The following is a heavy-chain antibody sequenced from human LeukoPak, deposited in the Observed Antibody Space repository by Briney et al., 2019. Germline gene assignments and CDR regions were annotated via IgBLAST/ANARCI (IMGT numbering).Heavy chain of an antibody. CDR2: IRYDGTNK. Sequence: GGSLRLSCAASGFTFTYYAIHWVRQAPGKGLEWVAFIRYDGTNKNYADSVKGRFTISRDNSKNTLYLQMNSLRVEDTAVYYCARDVPYYYESSGYYSLGFDIWGQGTMVTVSS. J-gene: IGHJ3*02. CDR3: ARDVPYYYESSGYYSLGFDI. CDR1: GFTFTYYA. V-gene: IGHV3-30*02. D-gene: IGHD3-22*01.